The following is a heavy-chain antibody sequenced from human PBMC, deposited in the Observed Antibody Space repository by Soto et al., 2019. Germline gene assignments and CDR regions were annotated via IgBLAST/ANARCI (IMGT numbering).Heavy chain of an antibody. CDR2: ISYDGSNK. CDR3: ARPVVAATPDY. J-gene: IGHJ4*02. Sequence: QVQLVESGGGVVQPGRSLRLSCAASAFTFSSYALHWVRQAPGKGLEWVAVISYDGSNKYYADSVKGRFTISRDNSKNTLYLQMNSLRAEDTAVYYCARPVVAATPDYWGQGTLVTVSS. V-gene: IGHV3-30-3*01. D-gene: IGHD2-15*01. CDR1: AFTFSSYA.